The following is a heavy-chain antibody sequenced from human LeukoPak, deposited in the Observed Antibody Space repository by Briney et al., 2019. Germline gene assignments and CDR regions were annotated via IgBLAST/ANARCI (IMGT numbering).Heavy chain of an antibody. J-gene: IGHJ4*02. V-gene: IGHV4-39*01. CDR1: GGSVSSSRYY. CDR2: IYYSGSA. D-gene: IGHD3-3*01. CDR3: VSTLRFLPYRRFDY. Sequence: SETLSLTCPVSGGSVSSSRYYWDWIRQPPGKGLEWIGSIYYSGSAYYNPSLKSRVTISGDASRNQFSLRLSSVTAADTAVYYCVSTLRFLPYRRFDYWGQGTLVTVSS.